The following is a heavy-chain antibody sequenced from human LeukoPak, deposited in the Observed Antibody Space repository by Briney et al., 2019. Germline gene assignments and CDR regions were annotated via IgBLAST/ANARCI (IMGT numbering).Heavy chain of an antibody. CDR2: IKQDGSEK. V-gene: IGHV3-7*01. D-gene: IGHD2-8*01. CDR3: ARQKYQRGPDVSYFDY. CDR1: GFTFSSYW. Sequence: GGSLRLSCAASGFTFSSYWMSWVRQAPGKGLEWVANIKQDGSEKYYVDSVKGRFTISRDNAKSSLYLQMNSLRAEDTAVYYCARQKYQRGPDVSYFDYWGQGTLVTVSS. J-gene: IGHJ4*02.